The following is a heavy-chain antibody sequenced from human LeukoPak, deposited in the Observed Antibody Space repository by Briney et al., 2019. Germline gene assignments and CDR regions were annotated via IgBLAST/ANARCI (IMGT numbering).Heavy chain of an antibody. D-gene: IGHD3-10*01. CDR2: INPGDSDT. J-gene: IGHJ6*03. CDR1: GYNIISYW. V-gene: IGHV5-51*01. CDR3: ARGEIYMDV. Sequence: PGESLKISCKVSGYNIISYWIAWVRQSPGQGLEWMGFINPGDSDTRYSPSFQGQVTISVDKSIDTAYLQWSSLKASDTAMYYCARGEIYMDVWGKGTMVTVSS.